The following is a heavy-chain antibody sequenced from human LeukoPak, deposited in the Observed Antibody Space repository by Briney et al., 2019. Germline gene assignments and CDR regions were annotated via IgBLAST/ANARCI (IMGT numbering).Heavy chain of an antibody. J-gene: IGHJ6*03. V-gene: IGHV3-20*04. CDR3: ARDSSYYYYYYMDV. CDR1: GLTFSDYY. CDR2: INWNGGST. Sequence: GGSLRLSCAASGLTFSDYYMSWVRQAPGKGLEWVSGINWNGGSTGYADSVKGRFTISRDNAKNSLYLQMNSLRAEDTALYYCARDSSYYYYYYMDVWGKGTTVTVSS.